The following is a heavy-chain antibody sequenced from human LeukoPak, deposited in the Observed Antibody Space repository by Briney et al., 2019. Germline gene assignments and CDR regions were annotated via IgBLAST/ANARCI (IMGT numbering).Heavy chain of an antibody. CDR3: ARVGCTSTSCLAN. Sequence: GGSLRLSCAVSGLTFSSYWMTWARQAPGKGLELVANIKQDGSEKYYVDSVKGRFTISRDNAKNSLYLQMSSVRAEDTAVYYCARVGCTSTSCLANWGQGTLVTVSS. D-gene: IGHD2-2*01. V-gene: IGHV3-7*01. CDR2: IKQDGSEK. J-gene: IGHJ4*02. CDR1: GLTFSSYW.